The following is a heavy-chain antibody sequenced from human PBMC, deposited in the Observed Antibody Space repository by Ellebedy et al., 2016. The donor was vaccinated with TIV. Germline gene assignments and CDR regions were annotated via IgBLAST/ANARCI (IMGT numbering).Heavy chain of an antibody. V-gene: IGHV3-30*03. CDR1: GFTFSSYG. D-gene: IGHD3-10*01. CDR3: ARRSRGPSYYFDY. J-gene: IGHJ4*02. Sequence: PGGSLRLSCVLSGFTFSSYGMHWVRQAPGKGLEWVALISYDANNKYYADSVKGRFTISRDNAKNSLYLQLSSLRAEDTAVYYCARRSRGPSYYFDYWGQGALVTVSS. CDR2: ISYDANNK.